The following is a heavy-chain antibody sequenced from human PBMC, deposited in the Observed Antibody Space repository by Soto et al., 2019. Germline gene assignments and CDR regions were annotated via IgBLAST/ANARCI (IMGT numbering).Heavy chain of an antibody. J-gene: IGHJ6*03. CDR1: GYTFTGYY. Sequence: ASVKVSCKASGYTFTGYYMHWVRQAPGQGLEWMGWINPNSGGTNYAQKFQGWVTMTRDTSISTAYMELSRLRSDDTAVYYCARSASIIAAAGYYYYYYMDVWGKGTTVTVSS. CDR2: INPNSGGT. CDR3: ARSASIIAAAGYYYYYYMDV. D-gene: IGHD6-13*01. V-gene: IGHV1-2*04.